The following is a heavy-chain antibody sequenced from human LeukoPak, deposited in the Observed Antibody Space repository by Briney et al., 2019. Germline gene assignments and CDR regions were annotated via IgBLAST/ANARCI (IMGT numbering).Heavy chain of an antibody. CDR3: AKVGIVGATTSAYFEY. V-gene: IGHV3-23*01. Sequence: GGSLRLSCAASGFTFSSYGMTWVRQAPGKGLEWVSGITGSGDNTYYADSVKGRFTISRDNSKNTLYLQMNSLRPEDTAAYYCAKVGIVGATTSAYFEYWGQGTLVTVSS. D-gene: IGHD1-26*01. CDR1: GFTFSSYG. J-gene: IGHJ4*02. CDR2: ITGSGDNT.